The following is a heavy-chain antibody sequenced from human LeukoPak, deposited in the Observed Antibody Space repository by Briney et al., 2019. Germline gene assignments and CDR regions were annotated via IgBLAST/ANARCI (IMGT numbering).Heavy chain of an antibody. CDR3: AKDVSSGYYSHVDY. D-gene: IGHD3-22*01. V-gene: IGHV3-30*02. CDR1: GFTFRDYH. Sequence: GGSLRLSCAASGFTFRDYHLSWFRQAPGKGLEWVAFIRYDGSNKYYADSVKGRFTISRDNSKNTLYLQMNSLRAEDTTEYYCAKDVSSGYYSHVDYWGQGTLVTVSS. J-gene: IGHJ4*02. CDR2: IRYDGSNK.